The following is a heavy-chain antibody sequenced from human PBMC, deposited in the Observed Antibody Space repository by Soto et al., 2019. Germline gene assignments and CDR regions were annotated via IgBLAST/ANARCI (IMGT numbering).Heavy chain of an antibody. V-gene: IGHV4-39*01. Sequence: SQTLSLTCTVSGGSISSSSYYWGWIRQPPGKGLEWIGSIYYSGSTYYNPSLKSRVTISVDTSKNQFSLKLSSVTAADTAVYYCARHFLANFYYYYYMDVWGKGTTVTVSS. CDR1: GGSISSSSYY. J-gene: IGHJ6*03. CDR3: ARHFLANFYYYYYMDV. CDR2: IYYSGST.